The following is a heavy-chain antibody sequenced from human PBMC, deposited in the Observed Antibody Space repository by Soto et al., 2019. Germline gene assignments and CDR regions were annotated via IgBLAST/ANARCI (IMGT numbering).Heavy chain of an antibody. J-gene: IGHJ1*01. CDR1: GYSISSGYY. CDR2: IYHSGST. D-gene: IGHD6-13*01. Sequence: PSETLSLTCVVSGYSISSGYYWGWIRQPPGKGLEWIGSIYHSGSTSYNPSLKSRVTISVDTSRNQFSLKLSSVTAADTAVYYCARDTYSSSYLVSVYWGQGALVTVSS. V-gene: IGHV4-38-2*02. CDR3: ARDTYSSSYLVSVY.